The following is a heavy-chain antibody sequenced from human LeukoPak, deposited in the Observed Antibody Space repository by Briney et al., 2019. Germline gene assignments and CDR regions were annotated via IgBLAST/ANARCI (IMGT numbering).Heavy chain of an antibody. CDR3: ARGTTINNFDY. CDR1: GFAFSSFE. V-gene: IGHV3-48*03. CDR2: ISTSGSNI. D-gene: IGHD5-12*01. J-gene: IGHJ4*02. Sequence: GGSLRLSCAGSGFAFSSFEMNWVRQAPGKGLEWVSYISTSGSNIHYAGSVKGRSTISRDNAKNSLYLQMNSLREEDTAVYYCARGTTINNFDYWGQGTLVTVSS.